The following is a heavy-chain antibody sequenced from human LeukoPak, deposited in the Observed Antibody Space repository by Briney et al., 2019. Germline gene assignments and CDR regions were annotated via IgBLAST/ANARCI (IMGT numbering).Heavy chain of an antibody. CDR3: ATVPPEYSSSSSFDY. Sequence: GASVKVSCKVSGYTLTELSMHWVRQAPGKGLEWMGGFDPEDGETIYAQKFQGRVTMTEDTSTDTAYMELSSLRSEDTAVYYCATVPPEYSSSSSFDYWGQGTLVTVSS. V-gene: IGHV1-24*01. CDR2: FDPEDGET. D-gene: IGHD6-6*01. CDR1: GYTLTELS. J-gene: IGHJ4*02.